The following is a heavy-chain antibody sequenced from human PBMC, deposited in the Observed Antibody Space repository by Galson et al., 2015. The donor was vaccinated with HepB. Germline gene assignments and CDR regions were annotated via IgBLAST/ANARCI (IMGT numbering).Heavy chain of an antibody. CDR3: AAESYSSGCCKYDY. V-gene: IGHV1-58*01. CDR2: MVVGGGNT. D-gene: IGHD6-25*01. Sequence: SVKVSCKASGFTFSNSAVRWVRQARGQGLEWIGWMVVGGGNTNYAQHFQGRVTITRDMSTSTAYMEVTSLRSEDTAVYYCAAESYSSGCCKYDYWGQGTLVTVSS. J-gene: IGHJ4*02. CDR1: GFTFSNSA.